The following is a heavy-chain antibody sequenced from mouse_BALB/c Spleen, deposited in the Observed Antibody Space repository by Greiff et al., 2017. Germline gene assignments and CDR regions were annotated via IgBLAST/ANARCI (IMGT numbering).Heavy chain of an antibody. Sequence: QVQLQQSGPGLVAPSQSLSITCTVSGFSLTGYGVNWVRQPPGKGLEWLGMIWGDGSTDYNSALKSRLSISKDNSKSQVFLKMNSLQTDDTARYYCARVYDGYGYWYFDVWGAGTTVTVSS. CDR3: ARVYDGYGYWYFDV. V-gene: IGHV2-6-7*01. J-gene: IGHJ1*01. CDR1: GFSLTGYG. CDR2: IWGDGST. D-gene: IGHD2-3*01.